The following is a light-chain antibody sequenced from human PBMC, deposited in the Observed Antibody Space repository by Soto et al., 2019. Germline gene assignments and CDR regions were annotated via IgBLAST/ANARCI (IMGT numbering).Light chain of an antibody. CDR3: QQYGGTPPIT. Sequence: EVVLTQSPGTLSLSPGERATLSCRASQSLSRYLAWYLQKPGQAPRFLIYGASSRATGIPDRFSGSGSGTDFTLTISRLEPEDFAVYYCQQYGGTPPITFGQGTRLEIK. CDR1: QSLSRY. V-gene: IGKV3-20*01. J-gene: IGKJ5*01. CDR2: GAS.